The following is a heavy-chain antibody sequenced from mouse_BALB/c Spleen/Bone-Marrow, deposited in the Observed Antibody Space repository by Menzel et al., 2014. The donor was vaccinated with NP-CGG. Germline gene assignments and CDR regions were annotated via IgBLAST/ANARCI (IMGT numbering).Heavy chain of an antibody. J-gene: IGHJ2*01. D-gene: IGHD4-1*01. CDR1: GYTFXSSW. CDR3: ARSGFDY. V-gene: IGHV1S130*01. Sequence: VQLQQSGSVLVRPGASVKLSCKASGYTFXSSWMHWAKQRPGQGLGWIGEIHPNSGNTNYNEKFKGKATLTVDTSSSTAYVDLSSLTSEDSAVYYCARSGFDYWGQGTTLTVSS. CDR2: IHPNSGNT.